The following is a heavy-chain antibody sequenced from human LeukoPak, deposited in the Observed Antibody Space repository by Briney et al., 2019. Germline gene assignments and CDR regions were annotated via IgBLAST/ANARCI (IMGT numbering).Heavy chain of an antibody. D-gene: IGHD3-22*01. CDR3: VKLTYDSSGDLDY. CDR1: GFTFRSYA. Sequence: GSLRLSCAASGFTFRSYAMTWVRQAPGKGLEWVSGLSGSGGSTYYADSVKGRFTISRDNSKSALYLQMNSLSAEDTAVYYCVKLTYDSSGDLDYWGQGTPVTVSP. CDR2: LSGSGGST. J-gene: IGHJ4*02. V-gene: IGHV3-23*01.